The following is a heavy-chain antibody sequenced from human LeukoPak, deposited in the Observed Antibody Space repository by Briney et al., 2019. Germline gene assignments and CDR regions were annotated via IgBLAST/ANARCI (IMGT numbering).Heavy chain of an antibody. Sequence: GGSLRLSCAASGFTFSSYWMQWVRQAPGKGLVWVANIKQDGSEKYYVDSVKGRFTISRDNAKNSLYLQMNSLRAEDTAVYYCARDREKSSGYYYDYWGQGTLVTVSS. CDR1: GFTFSSYW. J-gene: IGHJ4*02. D-gene: IGHD3-22*01. V-gene: IGHV3-7*01. CDR3: ARDREKSSGYYYDY. CDR2: IKQDGSEK.